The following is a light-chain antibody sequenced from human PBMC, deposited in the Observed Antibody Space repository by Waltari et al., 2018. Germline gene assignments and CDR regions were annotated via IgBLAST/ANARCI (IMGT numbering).Light chain of an antibody. Sequence: VLLTQSPASLSVSPGDTVILSCRASQSVRTNLVWYQQKAGQAPRTLIYGASTMASGVPSRFSGSGSETDFTLIISSLQSEDAAVYFCQQYYVWPPITFGGGTKLEI. CDR3: QQYYVWPPIT. CDR2: GAS. J-gene: IGKJ4*01. CDR1: QSVRTN. V-gene: IGKV3-15*01.